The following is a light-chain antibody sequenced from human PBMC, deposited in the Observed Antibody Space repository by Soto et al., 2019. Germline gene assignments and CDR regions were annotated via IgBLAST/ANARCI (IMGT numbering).Light chain of an antibody. V-gene: IGKV1-39*01. J-gene: IGKJ1*01. CDR3: QQCYNSAWT. CDR2: GAT. CDR1: QTIRVY. Sequence: DIQMTQFPSSLSASVGDRVTITCRSSQTIRVYLNWYQHRPGKAPTVLIYGATKLQRGVSPRFSASVSGTEYPLTINNLQPADIATYFCQQCYNSAWTCGQGTRV.